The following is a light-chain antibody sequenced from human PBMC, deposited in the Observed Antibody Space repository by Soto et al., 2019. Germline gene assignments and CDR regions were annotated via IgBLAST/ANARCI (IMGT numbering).Light chain of an antibody. CDR3: QQYGSSYPWT. J-gene: IGKJ5*01. CDR1: QSVSSN. Sequence: EIVMTQSPATLSVSPGERATLSCRARQSVSSNLAWYQQKPGQPPRLLIYGASTRATGIPARFSGSGSGTDFTLTISRLEPEDFAVYYCQQYGSSYPWTFGQGTRLEI. CDR2: GAS. V-gene: IGKV3-15*01.